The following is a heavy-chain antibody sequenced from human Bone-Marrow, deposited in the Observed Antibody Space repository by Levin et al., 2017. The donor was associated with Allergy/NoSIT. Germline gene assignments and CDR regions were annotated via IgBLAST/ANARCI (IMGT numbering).Heavy chain of an antibody. CDR1: GFTFSSYA. D-gene: IGHD5-18*01. Sequence: GGSLRLSCAASGFTFSSYAMSWVRQAPGKGLEWVSAISGSGGSTYYADSVKGRFTISRDNSKNTLYLQMNSLRAEDTAVYYCAKVFRGGYSYGQAEYYFDYWGQGTLVTVSS. J-gene: IGHJ4*02. V-gene: IGHV3-23*01. CDR2: ISGSGGST. CDR3: AKVFRGGYSYGQAEYYFDY.